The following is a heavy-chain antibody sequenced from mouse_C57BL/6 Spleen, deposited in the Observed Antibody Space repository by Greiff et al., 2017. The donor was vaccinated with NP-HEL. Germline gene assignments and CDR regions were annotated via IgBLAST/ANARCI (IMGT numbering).Heavy chain of an antibody. J-gene: IGHJ3*01. CDR1: GFNFKDYY. CDR3: ARSIYYYGSGFAY. CDR2: IDPEDGET. Sequence: VHVKQSGAELVKPGASVKLSCTASGFNFKDYYMHWVKQRPEQGLEWIGRIDPEDGETKYAPKFQGKATLTADTSSTTAYLQLSSLTSEDAAVYYCARSIYYYGSGFAYWGQGTLVTVSA. D-gene: IGHD1-1*01. V-gene: IGHV14-2*01.